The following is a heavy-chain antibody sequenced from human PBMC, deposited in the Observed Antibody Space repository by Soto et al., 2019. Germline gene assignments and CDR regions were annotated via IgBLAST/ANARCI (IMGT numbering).Heavy chain of an antibody. J-gene: IGHJ3*02. CDR1: GGSISSDSYY. CDR2: IYHSGST. Sequence: PSETLSLTCTVSGGSISSDSYYWGWIRQPPGKRLEWIGSIYHSGSTYYNPSLKSRVTISVDTSKNQFSLKLSSVTAADTAVYYCARERSMITFGGVIAFEAFDIWGQGTMVTVSS. D-gene: IGHD3-16*02. CDR3: ARERSMITFGGVIAFEAFDI. V-gene: IGHV4-39*07.